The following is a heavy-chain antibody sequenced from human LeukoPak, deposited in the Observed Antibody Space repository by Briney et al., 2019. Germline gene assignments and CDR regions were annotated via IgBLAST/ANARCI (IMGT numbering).Heavy chain of an antibody. CDR1: GGSIGTFY. J-gene: IGHJ4*02. V-gene: IGHV4-59*01. CDR2: IYCTGST. Sequence: SETLSLTCTVSGGSIGTFYWSWIRRPPGKGLEWIGYIYCTGSTNYNPSLKSRVTMSVDTSKNQFSLKLSSVTAADTAIYYCARENPSGYYNRPIDYWGQGTLVTVSS. D-gene: IGHD3-22*01. CDR3: ARENPSGYYNRPIDY.